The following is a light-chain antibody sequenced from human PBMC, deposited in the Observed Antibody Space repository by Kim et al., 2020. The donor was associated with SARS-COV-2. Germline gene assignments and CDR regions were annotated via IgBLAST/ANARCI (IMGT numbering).Light chain of an antibody. CDR1: SSDIGGYNY. Sequence: QSITISCTGTSSDIGGYNYISWYQQHPGEAHKLMIYDVSNRPSGVSNRFSGSKSGNTASLTISGLQAEDEADYDCSSYTSSSALYVFGTGTKVTVL. J-gene: IGLJ1*01. CDR2: DVS. CDR3: SSYTSSSALYV. V-gene: IGLV2-14*03.